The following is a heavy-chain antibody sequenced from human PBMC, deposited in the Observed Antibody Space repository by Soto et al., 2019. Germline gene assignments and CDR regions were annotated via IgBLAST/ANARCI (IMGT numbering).Heavy chain of an antibody. Sequence: EVQLVESGGGLVQPGGSLRLSCAASGFTFSDYWMSWVRQAPGKGLECVANIKTDGSEKYYVDPVKGRFTISRDNAKKSLYLQMISLRAEDTAVYYCASSMGRGGNDYWGQGTLVAVSS. V-gene: IGHV3-7*05. CDR1: GFTFSDYW. CDR2: IKTDGSEK. J-gene: IGHJ4*02. CDR3: ASSMGRGGNDY. D-gene: IGHD3-10*01.